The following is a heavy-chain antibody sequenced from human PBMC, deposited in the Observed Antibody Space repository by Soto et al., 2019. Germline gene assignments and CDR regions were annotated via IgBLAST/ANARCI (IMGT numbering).Heavy chain of an antibody. CDR3: ARPCVPYSHYYDSSGYYMDPSNWFDP. V-gene: IGHV4-39*01. CDR2: IYYSGST. D-gene: IGHD3-22*01. J-gene: IGHJ5*02. Sequence: SETLSLTCTVSGGSISSSSYYWGWIRQPPGKGLEWIGSIYYSGSTYYNPSLKSRVTISVDTSKNQFSLKLSSVTAADTAVYYCARPCVPYSHYYDSSGYYMDPSNWFDPWGQGTLVTVSS. CDR1: GGSISSSSYY.